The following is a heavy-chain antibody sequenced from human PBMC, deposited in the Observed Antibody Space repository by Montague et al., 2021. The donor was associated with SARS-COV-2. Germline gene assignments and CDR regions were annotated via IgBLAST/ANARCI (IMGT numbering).Heavy chain of an antibody. CDR1: GFTFSSYC. CDR3: ARDLVGATYFDY. J-gene: IGHJ4*02. CDR2: IWYDGSNK. Sequence: SLRLSCAASGFTFSSYCMHWVRQAPGKGLEWMAVIWYDGSNKYYADSVKGRFTISRDNTKNTLYLQMNSLRAEDTAVYYCARDLVGATYFDYWGQGTLVTVSS. D-gene: IGHD1-26*01. V-gene: IGHV3-33*01.